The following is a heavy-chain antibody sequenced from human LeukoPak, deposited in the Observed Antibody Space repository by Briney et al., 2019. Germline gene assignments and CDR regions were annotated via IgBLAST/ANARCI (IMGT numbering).Heavy chain of an antibody. CDR3: ARGSCSSTSCNIDY. CDR2: ISSSSTFI. D-gene: IGHD2-2*01. V-gene: IGHV3-21*01. CDR1: GFTFSSYS. Sequence: GGSLRLSCAASGFTFSSYSMNWVRQAPGKGLEWVSSISSSSTFIYYADSLKGRFTISRDNAKNSLYLQLNSLGAEDTAVYYRARGSCSSTSCNIDYWGQGTLVTASS. J-gene: IGHJ4*02.